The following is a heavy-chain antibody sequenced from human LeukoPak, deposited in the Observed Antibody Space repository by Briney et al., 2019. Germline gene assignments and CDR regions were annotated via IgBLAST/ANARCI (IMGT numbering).Heavy chain of an antibody. J-gene: IGHJ3*02. CDR1: GGSFSGYY. V-gene: IGHV4-34*01. CDR2: INHSGST. D-gene: IGHD6-13*01. CDR3: AGPCIAVAGTGTFDI. Sequence: PSETLSLTCAVYGGSFSGYYWSWIRQPPGKGLEWIGEINHSGSTNYNPSLKSRVTISVDTSKNQFSLKLSSVTAADTAVYYCAGPCIAVAGTGTFDIWGQGTMVTVSS.